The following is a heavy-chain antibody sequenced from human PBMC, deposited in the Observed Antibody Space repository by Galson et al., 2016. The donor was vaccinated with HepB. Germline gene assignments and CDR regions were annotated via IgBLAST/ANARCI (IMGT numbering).Heavy chain of an antibody. Sequence: SLRLSCAASGFTFNSYDMSWVRQAPGKGLEWVSVLNGRTGRTYYADSVKGRFIISRDNSKNTLYLQMSNLRAEDTAVYYCAKACRGSYDDVCAFDFWGQGTMVTVSP. CDR3: AKACRGSYDDVCAFDF. J-gene: IGHJ3*01. D-gene: IGHD1-26*01. CDR2: LNGRTGRT. CDR1: GFTFNSYD. V-gene: IGHV3-23*01.